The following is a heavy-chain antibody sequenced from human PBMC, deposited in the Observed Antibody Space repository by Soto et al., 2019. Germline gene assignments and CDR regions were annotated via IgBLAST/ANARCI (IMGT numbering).Heavy chain of an antibody. J-gene: IGHJ4*02. CDR3: VRGTTRIRGLFDS. V-gene: IGHV4-4*02. CDR1: GGSMYTPNW. D-gene: IGHD1-1*01. Sequence: QVQLQEWGPGLVKPSGTLSLTCAVSGGSMYTPNWWTWVRQTPGKGLQWIGEIYHSESTNYNPSLQTRVTISMDKSKTQFSLNLTSVTAADTAMYYCVRGTTRIRGLFDSWGQGILVTVSS. CDR2: IYHSEST.